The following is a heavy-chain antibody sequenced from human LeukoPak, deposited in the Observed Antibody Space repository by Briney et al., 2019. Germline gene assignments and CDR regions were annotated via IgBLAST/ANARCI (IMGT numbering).Heavy chain of an antibody. CDR3: AREIAGATPAHDY. CDR2: INHSGST. J-gene: IGHJ4*02. D-gene: IGHD1-26*01. Sequence: SETLSLTCAVYGGSFSGYYWSWIRQPPGKGLEWIGEINHSGSTNYNPSLKSRVTISVDTSKNQFSLKLSSVTAADTAVYYCAREIAGATPAHDYWGQGTLVTVSS. V-gene: IGHV4-34*01. CDR1: GGSFSGYY.